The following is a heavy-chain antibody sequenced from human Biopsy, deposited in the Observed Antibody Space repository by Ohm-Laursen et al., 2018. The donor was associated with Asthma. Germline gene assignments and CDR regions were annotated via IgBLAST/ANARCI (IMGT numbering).Heavy chain of an antibody. D-gene: IGHD3-3*01. CDR3: ARDVMEWYLPAFDF. CDR1: GFTFRSYA. CDR2: GGSYYDGGLK. V-gene: IGHV3-30-3*01. Sequence: SLRLSCSASGFTFRSYAMHWVRQAPGKGLEWVAVGGSYYDGGLKYYADSVHGRFTVSRDDSENTLYLQMNSLRPDDTAVYYCARDVMEWYLPAFDFWGQGTLVTVSS. J-gene: IGHJ4*02.